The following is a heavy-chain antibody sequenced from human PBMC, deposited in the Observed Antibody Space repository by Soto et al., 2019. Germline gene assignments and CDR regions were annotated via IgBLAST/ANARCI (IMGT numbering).Heavy chain of an antibody. Sequence: EVQLVESGGGVVRPVGYLRLSCAASGFTFDDYCMSWVRQAPGNGLEWVSGINWHGGLTSYADDVKGRFTISRDNAKNSLYLQMNSLRAEDTALYYCARDKTLGVAVYYLACGGQGTLFTVSS. V-gene: IGHV3-20*04. D-gene: IGHD6-19*01. CDR2: INWHGGLT. J-gene: IGHJ4*02. CDR3: ARDKTLGVAVYYLAC. CDR1: GFTFDDYC.